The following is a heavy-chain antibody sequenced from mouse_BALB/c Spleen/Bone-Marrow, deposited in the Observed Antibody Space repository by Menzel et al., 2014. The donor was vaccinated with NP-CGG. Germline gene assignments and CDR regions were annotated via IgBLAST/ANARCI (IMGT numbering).Heavy chain of an antibody. Sequence: EVKLLESGGGLVQPGGSLRLSCTTSGFTFTDYYMSWVRQPPGKALEWLAFIRNKAYGYTTEYSASVRGRSTISRDNSQSILYLQMNTLRAEDSATYYCARFPMDYWGQGTSVTVSS. CDR1: GFTFTDYY. CDR3: ARFPMDY. J-gene: IGHJ4*01. CDR2: IRNKAYGYTT. V-gene: IGHV7-3*02.